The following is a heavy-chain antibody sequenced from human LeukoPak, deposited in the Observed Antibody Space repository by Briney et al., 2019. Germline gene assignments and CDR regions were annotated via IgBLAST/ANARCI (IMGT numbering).Heavy chain of an antibody. CDR1: GFTFSSYA. J-gene: IGHJ5*02. V-gene: IGHV3-30*04. CDR3: AKDYGSGGNWFDP. D-gene: IGHD3-10*01. CDR2: ISYDGSNK. Sequence: GGSLRLSCAVSGFTFSSYAMHWVRQAPGKGLEWVAVISYDGSNKYYADSVKGRFTISRDNSKNTLYLQMNSLRAEDTAVYYCAKDYGSGGNWFDPWGQGTLVTVSS.